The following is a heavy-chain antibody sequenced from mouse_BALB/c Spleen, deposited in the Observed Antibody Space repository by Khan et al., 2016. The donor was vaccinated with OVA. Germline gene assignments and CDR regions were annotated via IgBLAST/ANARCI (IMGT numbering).Heavy chain of an antibody. D-gene: IGHD1-1*01. CDR3: ARIKKIVATDFDY. Sequence: QVQLKESGAELVKAGASVKMSCKASGYTFTSYWMHWVKQRLGQGLEWFAETNPTNGRTYYNEKFKSKATLTVAKSSSTAYMLLSGPTFEDSAVYYCARIKKIVATDFDYWGQGTTLTVSS. V-gene: IGHV1S81*02. CDR1: GYTFTSYW. J-gene: IGHJ2*01. CDR2: TNPTNGRT.